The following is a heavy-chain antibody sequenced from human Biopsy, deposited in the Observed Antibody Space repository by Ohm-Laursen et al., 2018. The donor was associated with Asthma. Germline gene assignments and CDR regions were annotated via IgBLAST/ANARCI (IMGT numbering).Heavy chain of an antibody. Sequence: ASVKVSCKSSGFSFDNYFMHWVRQAPGQGLEWMGIINPSVAGTRYAEKFRGRLIVTRDASTRTAFMDLRSLRSDDTAIYFCARARETTNYGDSDFDIWGQGTLITVSS. CDR3: ARARETTNYGDSDFDI. V-gene: IGHV1-46*02. CDR2: INPSVAGT. D-gene: IGHD2-8*01. J-gene: IGHJ4*02. CDR1: GFSFDNYF.